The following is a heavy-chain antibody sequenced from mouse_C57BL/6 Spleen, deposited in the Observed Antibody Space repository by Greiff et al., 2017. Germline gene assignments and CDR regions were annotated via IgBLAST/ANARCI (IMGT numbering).Heavy chain of an antibody. CDR2: ISSGSSTI. CDR3: ARNGITTVVARNYAIDY. J-gene: IGHJ4*01. CDR1: GFTFSDYG. Sequence: EVMLVESGGGLVKPGGSLKLSCAASGFTFSDYGMHWVRQAPEKGLEWVAYISSGSSTIYYADTVKGRFTISRDNAKNTLFLQMTSLRSEDTAMYYCARNGITTVVARNYAIDYGGQGTSVTVSS. D-gene: IGHD1-1*01. V-gene: IGHV5-17*01.